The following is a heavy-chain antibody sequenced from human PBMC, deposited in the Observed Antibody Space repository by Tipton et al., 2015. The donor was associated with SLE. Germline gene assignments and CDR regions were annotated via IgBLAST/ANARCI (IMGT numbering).Heavy chain of an antibody. D-gene: IGHD3-22*01. CDR3: ARDSTYYYDSSGYYYPFDP. CDR1: GGSISSYY. Sequence: TLSLTCTVSGGSISSYYWSWIRQPPGKGLEWIGYIYYSGSTNYNPSLKSRVTISVDTSKNQFSLKLSSVTAADTAVYYCARDSTYYYDSSGYYYPFDPWGQGTLVTVSS. CDR2: IYYSGST. J-gene: IGHJ5*02. V-gene: IGHV4-59*01.